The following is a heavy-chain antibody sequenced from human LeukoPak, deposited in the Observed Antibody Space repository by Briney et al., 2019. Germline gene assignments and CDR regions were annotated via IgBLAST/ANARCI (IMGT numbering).Heavy chain of an antibody. V-gene: IGHV5-51*01. CDR2: IYPGDSDT. J-gene: IGHJ4*02. CDR1: GYRFSNFW. Sequence: GESLKISCKGSGYRFSNFWIAWGRQMPWKGLEWMAMIYPGDSDTRYSPSFQGQVTVSADKSISTVYLQWSSLKASDTAMYYCARRDHGGDFDYWGQGNLVTVSS. D-gene: IGHD4-23*01. CDR3: ARRDHGGDFDY.